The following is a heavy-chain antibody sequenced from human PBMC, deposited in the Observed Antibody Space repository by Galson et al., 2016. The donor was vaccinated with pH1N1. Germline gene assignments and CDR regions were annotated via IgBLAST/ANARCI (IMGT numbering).Heavy chain of an antibody. CDR3: AREWGIGAAGPLDS. V-gene: IGHV3-69-1*01. D-gene: IGHD6-13*01. Sequence: SLRLSCAASGLTLSDYYMHWLRATPERGLERLSSIGSSGNVAYADSVKGRFTISRDNAQNSLLLQMDSLRVDDTAQYYCAREWGIGAAGPLDSWGQGALVIVSS. CDR2: IGSSGNV. CDR1: GLTLSDYY. J-gene: IGHJ4*02.